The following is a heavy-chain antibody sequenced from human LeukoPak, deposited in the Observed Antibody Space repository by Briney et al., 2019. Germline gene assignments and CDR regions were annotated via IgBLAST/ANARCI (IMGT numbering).Heavy chain of an antibody. CDR1: GYPFTSYY. V-gene: IGHV1-46*01. D-gene: IGHD1-26*01. CDR2: INPSGGST. J-gene: IGHJ5*02. CDR3: ARDSGSYLAFWPFDP. Sequence: ASVKVSCKASGYPFTSYYMHWVRQAPGQGLEWMEIINPSGGSTSYAQKFQGRVTMTRDTSTSTVYMELSSLRSEDTAVYYCARDSGSYLAFWPFDPWGQGTLVTVSS.